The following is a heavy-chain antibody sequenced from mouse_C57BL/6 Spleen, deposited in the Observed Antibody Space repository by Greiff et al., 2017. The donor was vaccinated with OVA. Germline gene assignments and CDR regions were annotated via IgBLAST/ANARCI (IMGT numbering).Heavy chain of an antibody. CDR3: ARGDGYYGYWYFDV. CDR2: IYPRDGST. J-gene: IGHJ1*03. CDR1: GYTFTSYD. Sequence: VQLQQSGPELVKPGASVKLSCKASGYTFTSYDINWVKQRPGQGLEWIGWIYPRDGSTTYNEKFKGTATLPVDTASSTAYLGLHTLTSEDSAVDFWARGDGYYGYWYFDVWGTGTTVTVSS. D-gene: IGHD2-3*01. V-gene: IGHV1-85*01.